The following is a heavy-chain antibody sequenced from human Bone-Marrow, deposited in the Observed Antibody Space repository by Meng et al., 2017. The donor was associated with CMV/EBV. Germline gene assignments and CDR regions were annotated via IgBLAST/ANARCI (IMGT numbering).Heavy chain of an antibody. CDR3: ARSVFNNVVRGRLDNWFDP. Sequence: TFSSYSMNGVRQAPGKGLEWVSSISSSSSYIYYADSVKGRFTTSRDNAENSLILQMNSLRAEDTAVYYCARSVFNNVVRGRLDNWFDPWGQGTLVTVSS. CDR1: TFSSYS. D-gene: IGHD6-6*01. J-gene: IGHJ5*02. CDR2: ISSSSSYI. V-gene: IGHV3-21*06.